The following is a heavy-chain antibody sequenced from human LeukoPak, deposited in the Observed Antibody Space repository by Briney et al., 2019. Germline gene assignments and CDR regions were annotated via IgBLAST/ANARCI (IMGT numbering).Heavy chain of an antibody. J-gene: IGHJ3*02. CDR2: ISYDGSNK. D-gene: IGHD6-13*01. V-gene: IGHV3-30*04. CDR3: AKKGWSSQDAFDI. Sequence: PGRSLRLSCAASGFTFSSYAMHWVRQAPGKGLEWVAVISYDGSNKYYADSVKGRFTISRDNSKNTLYLQMNSLRAEDTAVYYCAKKGWSSQDAFDIWGQGTMVTVSS. CDR1: GFTFSSYA.